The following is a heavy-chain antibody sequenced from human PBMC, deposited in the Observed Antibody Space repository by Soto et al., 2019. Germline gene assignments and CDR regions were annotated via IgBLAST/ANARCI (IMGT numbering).Heavy chain of an antibody. J-gene: IGHJ2*01. CDR3: AGEQLGDYGRYWYFDL. V-gene: IGHV1-46*01. D-gene: IGHD4-17*01. CDR1: GYTFTSYY. Sequence: GASVKVSCKASGYTFTSYYMHWVRQAPGQGLEWMGIINPSGGSTSYAQRFQGRVTMTRDTSTSTVYMELSSLRSEDTAVYYCAGEQLGDYGRYWYFDLWGRGTLVTVSS. CDR2: INPSGGST.